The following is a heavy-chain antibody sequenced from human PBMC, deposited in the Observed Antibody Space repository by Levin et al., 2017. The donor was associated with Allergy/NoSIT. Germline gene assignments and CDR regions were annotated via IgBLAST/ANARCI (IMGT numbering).Heavy chain of an antibody. CDR1: GDSVSSSSDY. CDR2: IYFSGYT. J-gene: IGHJ4*02. V-gene: IGHV4-61*01. CDR3: ARRVGGSGWYYFDY. D-gene: IGHD6-19*01. Sequence: TASETLSLTCTVSGDSVSSSSDYWSWIRQPPGKGLEWIGYIYFSGYTHYNPSLNSRVTISLDTSKNQFSLNLSSVTAADTAVYYCARRVGGSGWYYFDYWGQGTLVSVSS.